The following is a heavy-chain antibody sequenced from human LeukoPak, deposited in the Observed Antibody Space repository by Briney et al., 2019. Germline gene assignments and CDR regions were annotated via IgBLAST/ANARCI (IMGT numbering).Heavy chain of an antibody. D-gene: IGHD1-26*01. CDR1: GYSISSGYY. J-gene: IGHJ5*02. CDR2: IHYSARI. CDR3: TREVRSAWASFDP. Sequence: SETLSLTCTVSGYSISSGYYWGWIRQPPGKGLEWIGSIHYSARIYYNPSLKSRLTISPDTSKNQFSLKLTSVTAADTAVYYCTREVRSAWASFDPWGQGTLVIVSS. V-gene: IGHV4-38-2*02.